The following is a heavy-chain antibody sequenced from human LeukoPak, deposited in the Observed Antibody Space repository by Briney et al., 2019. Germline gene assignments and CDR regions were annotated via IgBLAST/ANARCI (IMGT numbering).Heavy chain of an antibody. Sequence: PGGSLRLSCAASGFTFSSYWMHWVRQAPGKGLVWVSRINSDGSSTGYADSVKGRFTISRDNSKNTLYLQMNSLRAEDTAIYSCARDVGGYAFDYWGQGTLVTVSS. CDR3: ARDVGGYAFDY. J-gene: IGHJ4*02. CDR2: INSDGSST. CDR1: GFTFSSYW. V-gene: IGHV3-74*01. D-gene: IGHD5-12*01.